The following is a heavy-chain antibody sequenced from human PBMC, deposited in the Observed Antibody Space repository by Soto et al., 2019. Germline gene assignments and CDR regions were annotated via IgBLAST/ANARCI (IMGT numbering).Heavy chain of an antibody. CDR3: ARGLIRRLNRGYSGGSCLDY. V-gene: IGHV4-34*01. CDR2: INHSGST. CDR1: GGSFSGYY. J-gene: IGHJ4*02. Sequence: QVQLQQWGAGLLKPSETLSLTCAVYGGSFSGYYWSWIRQPPGKGLEWIGEINHSGSTNYNPSLKSRVTISVDTSKNQFSLKLSSVTAADTAVYYCARGLIRRLNRGYSGGSCLDYWGQGTLVTVSS. D-gene: IGHD2-15*01.